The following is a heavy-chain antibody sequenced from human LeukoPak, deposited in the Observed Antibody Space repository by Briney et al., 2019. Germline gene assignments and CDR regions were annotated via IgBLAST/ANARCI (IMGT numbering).Heavy chain of an antibody. D-gene: IGHD3-3*01. CDR3: ARAEWGLVDY. CDR2: IYHSGST. V-gene: IGHV4-38-2*02. Sequence: PSETLSLTCTVSGYSISSGYYWGWIRQPPGKGLEWIGSIYHSGSTYYNPSLKSRVTISVDTSKIQFSLKLSSVTAADTAVYYCARAEWGLVDYWGQGTLVTVSS. CDR1: GYSISSGYY. J-gene: IGHJ4*02.